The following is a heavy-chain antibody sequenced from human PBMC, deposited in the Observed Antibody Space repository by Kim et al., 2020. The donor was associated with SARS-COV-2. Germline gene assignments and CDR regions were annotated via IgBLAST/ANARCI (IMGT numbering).Heavy chain of an antibody. CDR3: ARLPIPSSGYYYWGPYYNYYGMDV. Sequence: SETLSLTCTVSGGSISSSSYYWGWIRQPPGKGLEWIGSIYYSGSTYYNPSLKSRVTISVDTSKNQFSLKLSSVTAADTAVYYCARLPIPSSGYYYWGPYYNYYGMDVWGQGTTVTVSS. D-gene: IGHD3-22*01. CDR1: GGSISSSSYY. CDR2: IYYSGST. J-gene: IGHJ6*02. V-gene: IGHV4-39*01.